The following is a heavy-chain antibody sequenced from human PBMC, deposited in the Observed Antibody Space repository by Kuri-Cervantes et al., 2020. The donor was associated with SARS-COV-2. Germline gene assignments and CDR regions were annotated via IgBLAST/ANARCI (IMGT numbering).Heavy chain of an antibody. D-gene: IGHD4-11*01. V-gene: IGHV3-72*01. CDR3: ARSLTTTYSF. CDR2: SSNKVYRYTT. Sequence: GGSLRLSCATSGFTFSDHYIDWVRQAPGQGLEWVGRSSNKVYRYTTEYATSVKGRFTISRDFSKNSLSLQMDSLTTEDTAVYYCARSLTTTYSFWGQGTLVTVSS. J-gene: IGHJ1*01. CDR1: GFTFSDHY.